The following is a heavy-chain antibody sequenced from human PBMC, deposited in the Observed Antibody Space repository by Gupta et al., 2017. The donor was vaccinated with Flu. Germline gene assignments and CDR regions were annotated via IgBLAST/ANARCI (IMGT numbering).Heavy chain of an antibody. CDR1: GFTFRRAD. D-gene: IGHD5-24*01. V-gene: IGHV3-23*03. J-gene: IGHJ6*02. CDR3: AKVTDVYKLNWDYYGMGE. Sequence: EVYLLESAGGLVQPGGSLRLSCTASGFTFRRADMNWVSQAQGTAQLEGPVMTMGYYDTFDPGSVKVRFTISRDNSKNILYLQMNRLRAEDTAVYYCAKVTDVYKLNWDYYGMGEWGQGTTVTVSS. CDR2: MTMGYYDT.